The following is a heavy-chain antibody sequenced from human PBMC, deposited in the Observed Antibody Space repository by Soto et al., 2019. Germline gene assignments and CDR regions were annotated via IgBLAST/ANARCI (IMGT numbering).Heavy chain of an antibody. CDR3: VKYSGTEDLGEA. J-gene: IGHJ6*01. CDR1: GFTFSSYA. CDR2: VSRAGTYT. D-gene: IGHD3-16*01. V-gene: IGHV3-23*01. Sequence: EVQLLESGGDVVRPGGSLRLSCAASGFTFSSYAMGWVRQAPGKGLEWVAGVSRAGTYTFYADSVRGRFSHSRENSREKVELYKNALRGDHKAVYFRVKYSGTEDLGEAWGPGT.